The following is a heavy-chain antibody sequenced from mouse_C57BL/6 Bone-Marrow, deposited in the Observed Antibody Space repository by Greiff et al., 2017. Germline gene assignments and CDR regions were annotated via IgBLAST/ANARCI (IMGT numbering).Heavy chain of an antibody. CDR3: ARERLSGYFDV. J-gene: IGHJ1*03. CDR1: GYTFTSYW. CDR2: IDPSDSYT. D-gene: IGHD2-2*01. Sequence: QVHVKQPEAELVMPGASVKLSCKASGYTFTSYWMHWVKQRPGQGLEWIGEIDPSDSYTNYNQKFKGKSTLTVDKSSSTAYMQLSSLTSEDSAVYYCARERLSGYFDVWGTGTTVTVSS. V-gene: IGHV1-69*01.